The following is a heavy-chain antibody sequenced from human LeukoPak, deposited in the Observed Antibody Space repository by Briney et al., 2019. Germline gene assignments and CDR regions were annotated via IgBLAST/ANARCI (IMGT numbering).Heavy chain of an antibody. Sequence: SETLSLTCTVSGGSISSSSYYWGWIRQPPGKGLEWIGSIFYSGSTSYHPSLKSPVTISVDTSKNHFSLGLSSVTAADTAVYYCARLSLAAENYSGQGNLVTVSS. CDR2: IFYSGST. J-gene: IGHJ4*02. CDR3: ARLSLAAENY. V-gene: IGHV4-39*02. D-gene: IGHD6-13*01. CDR1: GGSISSSSYY.